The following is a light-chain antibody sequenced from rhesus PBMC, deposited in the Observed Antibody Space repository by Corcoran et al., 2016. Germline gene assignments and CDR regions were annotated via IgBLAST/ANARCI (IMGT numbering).Light chain of an antibody. CDR3: LQHNSYPWT. V-gene: IGKV1-38*01. Sequence: DIQLTQSPSSLSASVGDRVTITCRASQGISSYLAWYQQKSGKAPKLLIYDASNLQSGVPSRFSGSGSGKEFTLTISCLQPEDFAAYYCLQHNSYPWTFGQGTKVEIK. CDR1: QGISSY. J-gene: IGKJ1*01. CDR2: DAS.